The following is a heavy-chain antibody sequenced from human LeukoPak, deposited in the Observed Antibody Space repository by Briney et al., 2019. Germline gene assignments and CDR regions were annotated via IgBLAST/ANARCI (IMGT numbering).Heavy chain of an antibody. CDR3: TKWLLGKESS. V-gene: IGHV3-15*01. Sequence: KTGGSLRLSCAASGFTFTNAWMSWVRQAPGKGLEWVGRIKSKTDGGTTDYAAPVKGRFTISRDDSKSTLYLQMNSLRTEDTAVYYCTKWLLGKESSWGQGTLVTVSS. D-gene: IGHD7-27*01. J-gene: IGHJ5*02. CDR1: GFTFTNAW. CDR2: IKSKTDGGTT.